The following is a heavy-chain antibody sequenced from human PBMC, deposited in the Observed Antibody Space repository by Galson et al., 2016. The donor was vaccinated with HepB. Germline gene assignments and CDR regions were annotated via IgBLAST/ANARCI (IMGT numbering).Heavy chain of an antibody. Sequence: LRLSCAASGFTFSSYGIHWVRQAPGKELEWVAVISYDGNNKYYADSVKGRLTISRDNSKNTLYLQMSSLRAEDTAVYYCAKKAHILTGPDAFDIWGQGTMVTVSS. V-gene: IGHV3-30*18. CDR3: AKKAHILTGPDAFDI. CDR1: GFTFSSYG. J-gene: IGHJ3*02. CDR2: ISYDGNNK. D-gene: IGHD3-9*01.